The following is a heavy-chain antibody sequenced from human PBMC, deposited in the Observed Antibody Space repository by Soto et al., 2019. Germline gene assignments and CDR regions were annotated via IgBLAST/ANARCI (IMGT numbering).Heavy chain of an antibody. CDR2: IDSSSKTI. D-gene: IGHD5-12*01. CDR3: AGGGVDTIFGYS. V-gene: IGHV3-48*02. Sequence: EVQLVESGGGLVQPGGSLRVSCAASGFTFSRYSMNWVRQAPGKGLEWLSYIDSSSKTIYYADSVKGRFIISRDNAKNSLVPQMNSLRDEDTAVYHCAGGGVDTIFGYSWGQGTLVIVSS. CDR1: GFTFSRYS. J-gene: IGHJ4*02.